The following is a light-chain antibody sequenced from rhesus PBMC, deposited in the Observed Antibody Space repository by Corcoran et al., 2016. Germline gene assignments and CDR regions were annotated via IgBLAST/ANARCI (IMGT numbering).Light chain of an antibody. J-gene: IGKJ2*01. CDR2: KAS. Sequence: DIQMTQSPSSLSASVGDRVTITCRASENVNNYLNWYQQKPGKTPKPLIYKASTLKSGVPSRCSGRGTGTDYTFTISSLQPEDVATYYCQHGYGTPYSFGQGTKVEIK. CDR3: QHGYGTPYS. CDR1: ENVNNY. V-gene: IGKV1-74*01.